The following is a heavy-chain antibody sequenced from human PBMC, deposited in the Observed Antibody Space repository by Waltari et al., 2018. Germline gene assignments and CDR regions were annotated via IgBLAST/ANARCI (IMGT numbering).Heavy chain of an antibody. V-gene: IGHV3-53*01. Sequence: EVQLVESGGGLIQPGGSLRLSCAASGFTVSSNYMSWVRQAPGKGLEWVSVIYSGGSTYYADSVKGRFTISRDNSKNTLYLQMNSLRAEDTAVYYCARDRIVVVPAASPRYYYYYYGMDVWGQGTTVTVSS. CDR1: GFTVSSNY. CDR3: ARDRIVVVPAASPRYYYYYYGMDV. J-gene: IGHJ6*02. CDR2: IYSGGST. D-gene: IGHD2-2*01.